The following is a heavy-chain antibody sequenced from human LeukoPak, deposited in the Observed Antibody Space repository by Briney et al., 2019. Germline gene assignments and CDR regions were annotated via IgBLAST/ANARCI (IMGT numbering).Heavy chain of an antibody. Sequence: PGGSLRLSCAASGFTFSSYSMNWVRQAPGKGLEWVSSISSSSSYIYYADSVKGRFTISRDNAKNSLYLQMNSLRAEDTAVYYCARDYSSGWSPFDYWGQGTLVTVSS. D-gene: IGHD6-19*01. CDR1: GFTFSSYS. V-gene: IGHV3-21*01. J-gene: IGHJ4*02. CDR3: ARDYSSGWSPFDY. CDR2: ISSSSSYI.